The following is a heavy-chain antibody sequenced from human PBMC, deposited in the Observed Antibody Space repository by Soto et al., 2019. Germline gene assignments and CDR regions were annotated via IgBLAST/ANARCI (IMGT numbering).Heavy chain of an antibody. J-gene: IGHJ1*01. D-gene: IGHD6-19*01. CDR1: GFTFSSYA. CDR2: ISYDGSNK. CDR3: ARDYIVPGSVYSSGWYLFQH. V-gene: IGHV3-30-3*01. Sequence: GGFLRLSCAASGFTFSSYAMHWVRQAPGKGLEWVAVISYDGSNKYYADSVKGRFTISRDNSKNTLYLQMNSLRAEDTAVYYCARDYIVPGSVYSSGWYLFQHWGQGTLVTVSS.